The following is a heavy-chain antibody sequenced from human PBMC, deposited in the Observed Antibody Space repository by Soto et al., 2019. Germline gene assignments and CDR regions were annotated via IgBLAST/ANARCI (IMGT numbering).Heavy chain of an antibody. CDR3: ARLLGGNSFGYFDL. CDR2: IWFDGSNK. V-gene: IGHV3-33*01. J-gene: IGHJ2*01. Sequence: PGGSLSLSCAASGMTFSSYGMYWVRQAPGKGLEWVAVIWFDGSNKYYADSVKGRFTISRDNSKNTLFLQMNSLRAEDTAVYYCARLLGGNSFGYFDLWGRGTLVTVSS. CDR1: GMTFSSYG. D-gene: IGHD2-21*02.